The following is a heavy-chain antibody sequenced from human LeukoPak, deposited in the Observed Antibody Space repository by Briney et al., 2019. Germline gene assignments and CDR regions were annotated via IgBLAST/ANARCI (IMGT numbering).Heavy chain of an antibody. V-gene: IGHV4-4*02. D-gene: IGHD3-22*01. J-gene: IGHJ4*02. Sequence: LRLSCATSGFSFSSHAMTWVRQPPGKGLEWIGEIYHSGSTNYNPSLKSRVTISVDKSKNQFSLKLSSVTAADTAVYYCARVLLRPPFKYYFDYWGQGTLVTVSS. CDR3: ARVLLRPPFKYYFDY. CDR2: IYHSGST. CDR1: GFSFSSHA.